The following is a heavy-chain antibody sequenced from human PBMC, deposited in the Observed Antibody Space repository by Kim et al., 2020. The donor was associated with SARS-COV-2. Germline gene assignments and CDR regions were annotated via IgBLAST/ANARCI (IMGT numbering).Heavy chain of an antibody. D-gene: IGHD6-19*01. CDR1: GFTFSDYD. CDR2: IGAAGDT. J-gene: IGHJ6*02. CDR3: ARDRLVPVASGWYRVNYYYGMDV. Sequence: GGSLRLSCAASGFTFSDYDMHWVRQVTGKGLEWLSAIGAAGDTYYSGSVKGRFTISRENAKNSLYLQMNSLRAGDTAVYYCARDRLVPVASGWYRVNYYYGMDVWGQGTTVTVSS. V-gene: IGHV3-13*01.